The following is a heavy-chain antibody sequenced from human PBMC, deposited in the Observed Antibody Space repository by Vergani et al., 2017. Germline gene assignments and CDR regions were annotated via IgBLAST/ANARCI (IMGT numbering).Heavy chain of an antibody. CDR3: ARIPYLAVAGRTPLRD. CDR1: GSTFASYA. J-gene: IGHJ4*02. Sequence: QVQLLQSGAAVKKPGASVKVSCKASGSTFASYAMPWLRQAPGQRLEWMGWINAGNGNTKYSQKLQGRVTITRDTSASTAYMELSSLRSEDTAVYYCARIPYLAVAGRTPLRDWGQGTLVTVSS. D-gene: IGHD6-19*01. V-gene: IGHV1-3*01. CDR2: INAGNGNT.